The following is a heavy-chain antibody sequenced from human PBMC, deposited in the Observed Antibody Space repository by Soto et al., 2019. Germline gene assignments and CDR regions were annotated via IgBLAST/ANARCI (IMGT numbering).Heavy chain of an antibody. CDR3: AKYYDSSGYYSRPSYFDY. CDR2: ISYNGGST. CDR1: VFIFISYV. V-gene: IGHV3-64D*06. Sequence: PGWSLRLSCSSSVFIFISYVMHWVRQAPGKGLEYVSGISYNGGSTYYADSVKGRFTVSRDNSKNTLYLQMSSLRAEDTAVYYCAKYYDSSGYYSRPSYFDYWGQGTLVTVSS. J-gene: IGHJ4*02. D-gene: IGHD3-22*01.